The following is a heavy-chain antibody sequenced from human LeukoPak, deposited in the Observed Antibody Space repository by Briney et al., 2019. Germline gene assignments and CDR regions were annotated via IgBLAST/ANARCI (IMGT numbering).Heavy chain of an antibody. J-gene: IGHJ3*02. CDR1: GFTFSRYG. V-gene: IGHV3-30*03. CDR3: ARRHGDPWDGSFDI. Sequence: GTSLRLSCAASGFTFSRYGIHWVRQAPGKGLEWVAVISNDGSSKYYADSVKGRFTISRDNSKNTLYLQMDSLRVEDTALYYCARRHGDPWDGSFDIWGQGTMVTVSS. CDR2: ISNDGSSK. D-gene: IGHD4-17*01.